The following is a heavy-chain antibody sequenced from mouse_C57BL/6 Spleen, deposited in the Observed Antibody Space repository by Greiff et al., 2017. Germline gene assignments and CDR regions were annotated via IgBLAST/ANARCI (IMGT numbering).Heavy chain of an antibody. J-gene: IGHJ2*01. CDR3: ARECYCSSGYYFDY. D-gene: IGHD1-1*01. CDR2: IRNKANGYTT. V-gene: IGHV7-3*01. Sequence: EVQGVESGGGLVQPGGSLSLSCAASGFTFTDYYMSWVRQPPGKALEWLGFIRNKANGYTTEYSASVKGRFTISRDNSQSILYLQMNALRAEDSATFYCARECYCSSGYYFDYSGPGTTLTVSS. CDR1: GFTFTDYY.